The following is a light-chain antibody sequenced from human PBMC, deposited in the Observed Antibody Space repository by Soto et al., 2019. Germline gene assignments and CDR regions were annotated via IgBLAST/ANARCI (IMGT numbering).Light chain of an antibody. V-gene: IGKV3-15*01. Sequence: EIVMTQSPATLSVSPGERATFSCRASQSVSSNLAWYQQKPGQAPRLLIYGASTRATGIPARFSGSGSGTDFTLTINSLQAEDVAVYYCQQYYTTPLTFGGGTKVDIK. CDR2: GAS. J-gene: IGKJ4*01. CDR1: QSVSSN. CDR3: QQYYTTPLT.